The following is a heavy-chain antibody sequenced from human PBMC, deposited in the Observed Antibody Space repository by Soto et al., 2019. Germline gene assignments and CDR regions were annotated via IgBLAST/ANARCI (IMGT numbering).Heavy chain of an antibody. CDR1: GYTFTSYD. D-gene: IGHD2-2*01. V-gene: IGHV1-8*01. Sequence: QVQLVQSGAEVKEPGASVRVSCKASGYTFTSYDINWVRQATGQGLEWMGWMNPESRNTGYAQKFQGRVTMTRDTSISTAYMEVTSLRSEDTAVYYCARFVRHQLPTIDFWGQGTLVTVSS. J-gene: IGHJ4*02. CDR2: MNPESRNT. CDR3: ARFVRHQLPTIDF.